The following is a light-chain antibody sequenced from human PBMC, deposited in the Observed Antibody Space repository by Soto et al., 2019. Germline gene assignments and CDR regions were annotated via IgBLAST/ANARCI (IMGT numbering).Light chain of an antibody. CDR3: QQYGSSPLT. CDR1: QSVSSSY. V-gene: IGKV3-20*01. CDR2: GAS. Sequence: EIVLTQSPCTLSLSPGERATLSCRASQSVSSSYLAWYQQKPGQAPRLLIYGASSRATGIPDRFSGSGSETDFTLTISRLEPEDFAVYYCQQYGSSPLTFGGGTKVDIK. J-gene: IGKJ4*01.